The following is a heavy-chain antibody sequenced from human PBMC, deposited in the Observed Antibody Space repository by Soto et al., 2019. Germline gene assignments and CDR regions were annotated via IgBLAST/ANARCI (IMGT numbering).Heavy chain of an antibody. CDR1: GYTFTSYD. CDR3: AREGMVVDRYAFDI. V-gene: IGHV1-8*01. D-gene: IGHD2-15*01. CDR2: MNPNSGNT. Sequence: QVQLVQSGAEVKKPGASVKVSCKASGYTFTSYDINWVRQATGQGLEWMGWMNPNSGNTGYAQKFQGRVTMTTDTSTSTAYMELRSLRSDDTAVYYCAREGMVVDRYAFDIWGQGTMVTVSS. J-gene: IGHJ3*02.